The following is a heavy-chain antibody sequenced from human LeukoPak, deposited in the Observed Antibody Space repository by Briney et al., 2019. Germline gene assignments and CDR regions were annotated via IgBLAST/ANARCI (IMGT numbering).Heavy chain of an antibody. CDR2: INHSGST. CDR1: GGSFSGYY. CDR3: ARDPNYGQDV. J-gene: IGHJ6*02. V-gene: IGHV4-34*01. D-gene: IGHD3-10*01. Sequence: SETLSLTCAVYGGSFSGYYWSWIRQPPGKGPEWIGEINHSGSTNYNPSLKGRVTISVDTSKNQFSLKLSSVTAADTAVYYCARDPNYGQDVWGQGTTVTVSS.